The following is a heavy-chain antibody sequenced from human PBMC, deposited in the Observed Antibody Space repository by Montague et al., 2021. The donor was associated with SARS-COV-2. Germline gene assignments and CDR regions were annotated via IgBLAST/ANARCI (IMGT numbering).Heavy chain of an antibody. CDR2: INYSGST. CDR3: ARAPIYRSSWYAYFDY. V-gene: IGHV4-59*02. J-gene: IGHJ4*02. Sequence: SETLSLTCTVSGDSVNNYYWSWIRQPPGKGLEWIGYINYSGSTHYNPSLQSRVTLSKDTSKNQFSLRLTSVTAADTAMYFCARAPIYRSSWYAYFDYWGQGTLVTVSS. D-gene: IGHD6-13*01. CDR1: GDSVNNYY.